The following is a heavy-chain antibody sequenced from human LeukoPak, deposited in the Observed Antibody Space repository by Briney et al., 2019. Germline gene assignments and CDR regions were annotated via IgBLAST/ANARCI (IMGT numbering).Heavy chain of an antibody. CDR1: GFTFSSYA. Sequence: GGSLRLSCAASGFTFSSYAMSWVRQAPGKGLEWVSAFSGCGGSTYYADSVKGRFTISRDNSKNTLYLQMNSLRAEDTAVYYCAKWAGDLLWFGESKGYYFDYWGQGTLVTVSS. J-gene: IGHJ4*02. CDR2: FSGCGGST. V-gene: IGHV3-23*01. D-gene: IGHD3-10*01. CDR3: AKWAGDLLWFGESKGYYFDY.